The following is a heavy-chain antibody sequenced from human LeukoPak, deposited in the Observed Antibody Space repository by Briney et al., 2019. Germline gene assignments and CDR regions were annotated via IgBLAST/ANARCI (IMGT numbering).Heavy chain of an antibody. CDR1: GYTFTSYY. CDR3: ARQYRYTIRGVMAYYYYMDV. CDR2: INPSGGST. Sequence: GASVKVSCKASGYTFTSYYMHWVRQAPGQGLEWMGIINPSGGSTSYAQKFQGRVTMTRDMSTSTVYMELSSLRSEDTAVYYCARQYRYTIRGVMAYYYYMDVWGKGTTVTVSS. J-gene: IGHJ6*03. V-gene: IGHV1-46*01. D-gene: IGHD3-10*01.